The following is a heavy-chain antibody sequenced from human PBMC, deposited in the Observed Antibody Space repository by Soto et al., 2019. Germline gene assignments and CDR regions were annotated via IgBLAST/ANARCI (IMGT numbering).Heavy chain of an antibody. CDR3: TKDISNGLDY. CDR1: GFTFDDYA. V-gene: IGHV3-9*01. Sequence: PGGSLRLSCAASGFTFDDYAMHWVRQAPGKGLEWVSGISWNSGSIGYADSVKGRFTISRDNAKNSLYLQMNSLRAEDAALYYCTKDISNGLDYWGQGTLVTVSS. J-gene: IGHJ4*02. D-gene: IGHD1-1*01. CDR2: ISWNSGSI.